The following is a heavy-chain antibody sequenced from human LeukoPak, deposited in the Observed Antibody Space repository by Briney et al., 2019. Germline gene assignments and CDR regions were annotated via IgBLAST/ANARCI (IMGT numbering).Heavy chain of an antibody. Sequence: ASVKVSCKASGYTFTSYGISWVRQATGQGLEWMGWMNPISGNTGYAQKFQGRVTMTRNTSISTAYMELSSLRSEDTAVYYCARGIRGYSGYALYPYYYYYMDVWGKGTTVTISS. D-gene: IGHD5-12*01. V-gene: IGHV1-8*02. CDR3: ARGIRGYSGYALYPYYYYYMDV. J-gene: IGHJ6*03. CDR2: MNPISGNT. CDR1: GYTFTSYG.